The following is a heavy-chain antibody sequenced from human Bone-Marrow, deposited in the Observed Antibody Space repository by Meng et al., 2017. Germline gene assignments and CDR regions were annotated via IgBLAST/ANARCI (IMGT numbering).Heavy chain of an antibody. Sequence: GESRKIACAASGVTFSRYDMEWDRHDTGKGLEWVSPIGTAVSCSVEGRFTIARENAKKALYLQMNSRRAEDTTVYYCARTRSSGWVNDALDIWGQGTMVTVSS. CDR3: ARTRSSGWVNDALDI. J-gene: IGHJ3*02. CDR2: IGTA. CDR1: GVTFSRYD. D-gene: IGHD6-19*01. V-gene: IGHV3-13*01.